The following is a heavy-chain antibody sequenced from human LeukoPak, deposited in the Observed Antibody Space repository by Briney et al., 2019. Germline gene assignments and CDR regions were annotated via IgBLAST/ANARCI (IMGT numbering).Heavy chain of an antibody. CDR1: GYTFTSYG. Sequence: GASVKVSCKASGYTFTSYGISWVRQAPGQGLEWMGWINAGNGNTKYSQKFQGRVTITRDTSASTAYMELSSLRSEDTAVYYCARSLRILTGYPDYWGQGTLVTVSS. D-gene: IGHD3-9*01. CDR3: ARSLRILTGYPDY. V-gene: IGHV1-3*01. J-gene: IGHJ4*02. CDR2: INAGNGNT.